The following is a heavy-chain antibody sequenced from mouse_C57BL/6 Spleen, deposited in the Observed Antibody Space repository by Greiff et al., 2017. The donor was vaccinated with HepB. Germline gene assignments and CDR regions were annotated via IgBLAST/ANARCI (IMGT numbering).Heavy chain of an antibody. CDR2: IYPGDGDT. CDR3: AREGYYGSSGFAY. J-gene: IGHJ3*01. CDR1: GYAFSSYW. Sequence: VQLQQSGAELVKPGASVKISCKASGYAFSSYWMNWVKQRPGKGLEWIGQIYPGDGDTNYNGKFKGKATLTADKSSSTAYMQLSSLTSEDSAVYFCAREGYYGSSGFAYWGQGTLVTVSA. D-gene: IGHD1-1*01. V-gene: IGHV1-80*01.